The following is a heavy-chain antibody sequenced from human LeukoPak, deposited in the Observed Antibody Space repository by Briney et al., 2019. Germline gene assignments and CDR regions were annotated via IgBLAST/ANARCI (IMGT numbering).Heavy chain of an antibody. V-gene: IGHV3-9*03. CDR3: AKDEFVASDFTGAFDI. CDR2: ISWDSGSI. D-gene: IGHD2-8*02. J-gene: IGHJ3*02. Sequence: PGGSLRLSSAASGVTFDDYALHWVRQAPGKGMEWVSGISWDSGSIGYADSVKGRFTISRDNAKNSLFLQMNSLRAEDMALYYCAKDEFVASDFTGAFDIWGQGTMVTVSS. CDR1: GVTFDDYA.